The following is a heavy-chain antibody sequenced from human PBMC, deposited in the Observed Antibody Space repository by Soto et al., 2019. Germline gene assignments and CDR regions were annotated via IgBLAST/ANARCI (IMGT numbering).Heavy chain of an antibody. D-gene: IGHD2-2*01. CDR2: INGGNGDT. CDR3: ARGYCSSSSCQYDXDF. CDR1: GYTFTGYA. Sequence: ASVKVSCKASGYTFTGYAIHWVRQAPGQRHEWMGCINGGNGDTKYSQRFQGRVTINRDTSARTAYMELTSLGSEETAVYHCARGYCSSSSCQYDXDFWGQGTLVTXS. J-gene: IGHJ4*02. V-gene: IGHV1-3*01.